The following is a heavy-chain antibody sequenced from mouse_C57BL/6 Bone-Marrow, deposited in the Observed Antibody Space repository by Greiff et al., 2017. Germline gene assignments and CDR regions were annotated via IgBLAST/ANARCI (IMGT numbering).Heavy chain of an antibody. D-gene: IGHD1-1*01. CDR2: ILPGSGST. V-gene: IGHV1-9*01. J-gene: IGHJ1*03. CDR3: ARERGVITDWYFGV. CDR1: GYTFTGYW. Sequence: VQRVESGAELMKPGASVKLSCKATGYTFTGYWIEWVKQRPGHGLEWIGEILPGSGSTNYNEKFKGKATFTADTSSNTAYMQLSSLTTEDAAIYYCARERGVITDWYFGVGGTGTTVTVTA.